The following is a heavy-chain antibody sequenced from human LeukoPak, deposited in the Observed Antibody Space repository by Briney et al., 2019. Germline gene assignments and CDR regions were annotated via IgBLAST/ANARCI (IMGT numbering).Heavy chain of an antibody. CDR2: ISDSGGKT. CDR1: GITLSNYG. CDR3: AKRGVVIRVILVGFHKEAYYFDS. Sequence: PGGSLRLSCAVSGITLSNYGMSWVRQAPGKGLEWVAGISDSGGKTKYADSVKGRFTISRDNPKNTLYLQMNSLRAEDTAVYLCAKRGVVIRVILVGFHKEAYYFDSWGQGALVTVSS. J-gene: IGHJ4*02. V-gene: IGHV3-23*01. D-gene: IGHD3-10*01.